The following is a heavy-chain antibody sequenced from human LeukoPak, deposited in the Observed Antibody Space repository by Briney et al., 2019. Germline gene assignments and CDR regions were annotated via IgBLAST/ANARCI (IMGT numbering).Heavy chain of an antibody. D-gene: IGHD5-24*01. J-gene: IGHJ4*02. CDR1: GYTFTSYG. CDR3: ARGADGYNWGYFDY. Sequence: ASVKVSCKASGYTFTSYGFSWVRQAPGQGLEWMGWISAYNGNTNYAQKLQGRVTMTTDTSTSTAYMELRGLRSDDTAVYYCARGADGYNWGYFDYWGQGTLVTVSS. V-gene: IGHV1-18*01. CDR2: ISAYNGNT.